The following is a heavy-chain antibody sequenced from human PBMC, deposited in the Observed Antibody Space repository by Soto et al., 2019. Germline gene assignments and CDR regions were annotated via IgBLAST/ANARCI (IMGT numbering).Heavy chain of an antibody. J-gene: IGHJ3*01. Sequence: QITLKESGPTLVKPTQTLTLTCTFSGFSLSTYGVGVGWIRLPPGKALEWLAIIYWDHDQYFSPSLKDRLTISNDTSTNQVVLPMTSMDPVDTATYFCAHFVRTFDVLGHGTVVTVSS. CDR3: AHFVRTFDV. V-gene: IGHV2-5*02. D-gene: IGHD3-10*02. CDR2: IYWDHDQ. CDR1: GFSLSTYGVG.